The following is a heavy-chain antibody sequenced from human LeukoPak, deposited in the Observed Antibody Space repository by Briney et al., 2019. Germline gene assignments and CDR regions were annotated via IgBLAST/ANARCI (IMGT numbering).Heavy chain of an antibody. J-gene: IGHJ4*02. D-gene: IGHD2-15*01. CDR2: ISGSGSST. CDR1: GFTFSDYY. CDR3: AKDRGYCSSGSCTFDY. Sequence: GGSLRLSCAASGFTFSDYYMNWIRQAPGKGLEWVSAISGSGSSTYYADSVKGRFTISRDNSKNILYLQMNSLRAEDTAVYYCAKDRGYCSSGSCTFDYWGQGTLVTVSS. V-gene: IGHV3-23*01.